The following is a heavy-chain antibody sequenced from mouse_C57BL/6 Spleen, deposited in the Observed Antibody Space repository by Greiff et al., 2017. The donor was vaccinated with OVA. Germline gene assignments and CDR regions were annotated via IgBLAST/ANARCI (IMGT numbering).Heavy chain of an antibody. CDR2: IYPGNGDT. CDR1: GYTFTSYN. J-gene: IGHJ1*03. Sequence: QVQLQQSGAELVRPGASVKMSCKASGYTFTSYNMHWVKQTPRQGLEWIGAIYPGNGDTSYNQKFKGKATLTVDKSSSTAYMQLSSLTSEDSAVYFWATFYYYGSSPWYFDVWGTGTTVTVSS. V-gene: IGHV1-12*01. CDR3: ATFYYYGSSPWYFDV. D-gene: IGHD1-1*01.